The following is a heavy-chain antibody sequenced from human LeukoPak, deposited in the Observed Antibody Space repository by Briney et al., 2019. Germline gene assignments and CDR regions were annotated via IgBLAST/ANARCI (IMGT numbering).Heavy chain of an antibody. CDR3: ARSGLSRFGF. D-gene: IGHD2/OR15-2a*01. J-gene: IGHJ4*02. CDR2: IRYDGSNK. Sequence: GGSLRLSCAASGSTFSSYGMHWVRQAPGKGLEWVAFIRYDGSNKYYADSVKGRFTISRDNSKNTLYLQMNSLRAEDTAVYYCARSGLSRFGFWGQGTLVTVSS. CDR1: GSTFSSYG. V-gene: IGHV3-30*02.